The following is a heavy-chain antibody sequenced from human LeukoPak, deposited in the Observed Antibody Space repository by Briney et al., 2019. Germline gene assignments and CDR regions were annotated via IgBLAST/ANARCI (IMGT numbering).Heavy chain of an antibody. CDR1: GYTFTGYY. Sequence: ASVKVSCKASGYTFTGYYMHWVRQAPGQGLEWMGWINPNSGGTNYAQKFQGWVTMTRDTSISTAYVELSRLRSDDTAVYYCARGGVGYSYGYVYWGQGTLVTVSS. CDR2: INPNSGGT. V-gene: IGHV1-2*04. CDR3: ARGGVGYSYGYVY. D-gene: IGHD5-18*01. J-gene: IGHJ4*02.